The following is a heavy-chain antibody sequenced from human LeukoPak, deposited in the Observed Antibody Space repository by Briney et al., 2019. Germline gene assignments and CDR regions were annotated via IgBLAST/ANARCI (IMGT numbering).Heavy chain of an antibody. V-gene: IGHV4-4*07. J-gene: IGHJ4*02. D-gene: IGHD1-26*01. CDR1: GGSISSYY. CDR3: ARGYSGSYYGYFDY. Sequence: SETLSLTCTVSGGSISSYYWSWIRQPAGEGLEWIGRIYTSGSTNYNASLKSRVSMSVDTSKNQFSLKLSSVTAADTAVYYCARGYSGSYYGYFDYWGQGTLVTVSS. CDR2: IYTSGST.